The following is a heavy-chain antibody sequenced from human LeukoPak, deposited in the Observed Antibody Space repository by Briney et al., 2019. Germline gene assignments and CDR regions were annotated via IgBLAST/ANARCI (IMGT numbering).Heavy chain of an antibody. D-gene: IGHD3-16*01. V-gene: IGHV4-34*01. CDR3: ARGGPGDPFDWYFDL. CDR2: INHSGST. CDR1: GGSFSGYY. Sequence: NPSETLSLTCAVYGGSFSGYYWSWIRQPPGKGLEWIGEINHSGSTNYNPSLKSRVTISVDTSKNQFSLKLSSVTAADTAVYYCARGGPGDPFDWYFDLWGRGTLVTVSS. J-gene: IGHJ2*01.